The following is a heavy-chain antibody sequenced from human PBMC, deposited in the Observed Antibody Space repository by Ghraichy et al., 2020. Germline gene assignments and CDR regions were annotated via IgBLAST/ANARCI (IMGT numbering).Heavy chain of an antibody. CDR1: GFTFDSYS. CDR2: ITSSSSFR. D-gene: IGHD4-23*01. J-gene: IGHJ6*02. V-gene: IGHV3-48*02. Sequence: LTCVGSGFTFDSYSMNWVRQSPGKPLEWVSYITSSSSFRSYADSVKGRFTISRDNAQNSLSLQMNSLTDEDTAVYYCARGSRVVRFFYYDGMDVWGQGTTVTVSS. CDR3: ARGSRVVRFFYYDGMDV.